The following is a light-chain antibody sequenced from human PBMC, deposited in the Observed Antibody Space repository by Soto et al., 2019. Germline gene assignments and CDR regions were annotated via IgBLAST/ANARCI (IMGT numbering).Light chain of an antibody. CDR2: DAS. V-gene: IGKV3-11*01. CDR3: QQRSNWPPWT. CDR1: QSVSSY. J-gene: IGKJ1*01. Sequence: EIVLTQSPATLSLSPGERATLSCRASQSVSSYLAWYQQKPGQAPRLLIYDASNRATGIPARFSGSGSGTDFTLTISRLEPEDFAVYYCQQRSNWPPWTFGQGTKVEIK.